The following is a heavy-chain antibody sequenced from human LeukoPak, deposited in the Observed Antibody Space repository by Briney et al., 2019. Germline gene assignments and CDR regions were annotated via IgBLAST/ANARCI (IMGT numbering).Heavy chain of an antibody. V-gene: IGHV3-7*03. Sequence: GGSLRLSCAASGFTFSNYWMSWVRQAPGKGLEWVANIKKDGSEKYYVDSVKGRFTISRDNAKNSMYLQMNSLRAEDTAVYYCARGLYSSTTYYFDYWGQGTLITVSS. D-gene: IGHD6-13*01. CDR2: IKKDGSEK. CDR3: ARGLYSSTTYYFDY. J-gene: IGHJ4*02. CDR1: GFTFSNYW.